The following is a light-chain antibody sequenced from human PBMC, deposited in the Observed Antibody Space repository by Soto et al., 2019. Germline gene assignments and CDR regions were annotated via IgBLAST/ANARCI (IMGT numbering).Light chain of an antibody. CDR3: QQLRSWPRV. CDR2: DAS. V-gene: IGKV3-11*01. J-gene: IGKJ4*01. CDR1: QSISSH. Sequence: EVVLTQSPATLSLSPGERATLSCRASQSISSHLVWYQQRPGQAPRLLIYDASKRATGIPDRFSGSGSGTDFTLTISSLVPEDSAVYYCQQLRSWPRVFGGGTMVEIK.